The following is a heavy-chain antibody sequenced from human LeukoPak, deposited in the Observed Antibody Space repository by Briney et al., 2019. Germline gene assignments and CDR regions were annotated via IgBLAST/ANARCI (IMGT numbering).Heavy chain of an antibody. CDR2: IYYSGST. CDR3: AAGIAAADPFDY. V-gene: IGHV4-39*01. D-gene: IGHD6-13*01. CDR1: GGSISSSSYY. J-gene: IGHJ4*02. Sequence: PSETLSLTCTVPGGSISSSSYYWGWIRQPPGKGLEWIGSIYYSGSTYYNPSLKSRVTISVDTSKNQFSLKLSSVTAADTAVYYCAAGIAAADPFDYWGQGTLVTVSS.